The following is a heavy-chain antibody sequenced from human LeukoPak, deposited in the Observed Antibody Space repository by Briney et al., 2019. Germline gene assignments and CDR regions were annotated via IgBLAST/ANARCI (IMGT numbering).Heavy chain of an antibody. CDR3: AKDMLITIFGVVIIDYYMDA. J-gene: IGHJ6*03. CDR2: ISGSGGST. Sequence: GGSLRLSCAASGFTFSSYAMSWVRQAPGKGLEWVSAISGSGGSTYYADSVKGRFTISRDNSKNTLYLQMNSLRAEDTAVYYCAKDMLITIFGVVIIDYYMDAWGKGTTVTVSS. CDR1: GFTFSSYA. D-gene: IGHD3-3*01. V-gene: IGHV3-23*01.